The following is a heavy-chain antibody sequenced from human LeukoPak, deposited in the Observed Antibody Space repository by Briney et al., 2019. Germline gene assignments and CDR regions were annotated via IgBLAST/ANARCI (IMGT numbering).Heavy chain of an antibody. V-gene: IGHV4-39*01. CDR2: IYYSGTT. J-gene: IGHJ4*02. D-gene: IGHD3-10*01. Sequence: SETLSLTCTLSGGSISSSSSYWGWIRQPPGRGLEWIANIYYSGTTSYNPSLKRRVTISVDTSKNQFSLRLSSVTAADTAVYYCARLSTTYYYGSGSYPLPYFFHYWGQGTLVTVSS. CDR3: ARLSTTYYYGSGSYPLPYFFHY. CDR1: GGSISSSSSY.